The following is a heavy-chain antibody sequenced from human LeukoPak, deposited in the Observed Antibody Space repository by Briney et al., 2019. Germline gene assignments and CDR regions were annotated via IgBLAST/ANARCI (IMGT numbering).Heavy chain of an antibody. CDR1: GYTFTSYD. D-gene: IGHD2-15*01. CDR2: MNPNSGNT. V-gene: IGHV1-8*01. J-gene: IGHJ4*02. CDR3: ASSLSAVVAATAALDY. Sequence: ASVKVSCKASGYTFTSYDINWVRQATGQGLEWMGWMNPNSGNTGYAQKFQGRVTMTRNTSISTAYMELSRLRSDDTAVYYCASSLSAVVAATAALDYWGQGTLVTVSS.